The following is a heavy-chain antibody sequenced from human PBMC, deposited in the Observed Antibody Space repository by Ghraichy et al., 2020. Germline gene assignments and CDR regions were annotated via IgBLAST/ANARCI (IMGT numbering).Heavy chain of an antibody. CDR2: ISGSGRST. J-gene: IGHJ4*02. D-gene: IGHD6-19*01. Sequence: LSLTCAASGFTFTNYAMTWVRQAPGKGLEWVSTISGSGRSTYYADSVKGRFTISRDNSKDTLYLQINSLRAGDTAVYYCAKYRRINGSGWYEVFEYWGPGTLVTVSS. V-gene: IGHV3-23*01. CDR3: AKYRRINGSGWYEVFEY. CDR1: GFTFTNYA.